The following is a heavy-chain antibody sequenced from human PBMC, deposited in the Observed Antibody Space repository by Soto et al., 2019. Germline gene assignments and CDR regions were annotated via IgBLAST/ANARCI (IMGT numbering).Heavy chain of an antibody. CDR2: ISGSGGST. D-gene: IGHD3-16*01. V-gene: IGHV3-23*01. Sequence: GGSLRLSCAASGFTFSSYAMSWVRQAPGKGLEWVSAISGSGGSTYYADSVKGRFTISRDNSKNTLYLQMNSLRAEDTAVYYCAKLPLSGVYDYLWGSFQFRFDPWGQGTLVTVSS. CDR1: GFTFSSYA. CDR3: AKLPLSGVYDYLWGSFQFRFDP. J-gene: IGHJ5*02.